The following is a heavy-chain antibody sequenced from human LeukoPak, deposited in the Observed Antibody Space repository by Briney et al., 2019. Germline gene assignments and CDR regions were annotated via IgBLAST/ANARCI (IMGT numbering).Heavy chain of an antibody. CDR3: ARGGAYYYDSSGYYYEEGKYYFDY. D-gene: IGHD3-22*01. V-gene: IGHV3-23*01. J-gene: IGHJ4*02. CDR1: GFTFSSYA. Sequence: GGSLRLSCAASGFTFSSYAMSWVRQAPGKGLEWVSAISGSGGSTYYADSVKGRFTISRDNSKNTLYLQMNSLRAEDTAVYYCARGGAYYYDSSGYYYEEGKYYFDYWGQGTLVTVSS. CDR2: ISGSGGST.